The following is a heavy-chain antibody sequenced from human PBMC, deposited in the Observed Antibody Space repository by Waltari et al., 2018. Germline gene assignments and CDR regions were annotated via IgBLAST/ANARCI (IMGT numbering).Heavy chain of an antibody. Sequence: QVQLVQSGAEVKKPGSSVKVSCKASGGTFSSYAISWVRQAPGQGLEWMGRIPPIFCTANPPPKFQGSVTITADKSTSTAYMELSSLRSEDTAVYYCARDASNSGSYSHPFDYWGQGTLVTVSS. V-gene: IGHV1-69*08. J-gene: IGHJ4*02. CDR3: ARDASNSGSYSHPFDY. CDR2: IPPIFCTA. D-gene: IGHD1-26*01. CDR1: GGTFSSYA.